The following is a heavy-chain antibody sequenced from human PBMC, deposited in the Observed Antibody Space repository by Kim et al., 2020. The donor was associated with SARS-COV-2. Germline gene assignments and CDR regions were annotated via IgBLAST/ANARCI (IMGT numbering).Heavy chain of an antibody. V-gene: IGHV3-48*02. J-gene: IGHJ4*02. D-gene: IGHD6-19*01. CDR3: ARGLVAGTC. CDR2: STI. Sequence: STIYYADSLKGRFTISRDNAKNSLYLQMNRLRDEDTAVYYCARGLVAGTCWGQGTLVTVSS.